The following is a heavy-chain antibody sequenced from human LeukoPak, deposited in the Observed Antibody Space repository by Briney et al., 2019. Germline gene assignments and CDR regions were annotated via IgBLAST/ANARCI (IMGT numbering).Heavy chain of an antibody. CDR2: ITANHGAT. Sequence: GGSLRLSCAASGFTFSSFAMTWVRQAPGKGLEWVSSITANHGATYNIDFVKGRFTISRDNSQNTMYLQMNSLRAEDTAVYYCTKDPNGNYVGAFDPWGQGTLVTVSS. J-gene: IGHJ5*02. CDR3: TKDPNGNYVGAFDP. CDR1: GFTFSSFA. D-gene: IGHD4-17*01. V-gene: IGHV3-23*01.